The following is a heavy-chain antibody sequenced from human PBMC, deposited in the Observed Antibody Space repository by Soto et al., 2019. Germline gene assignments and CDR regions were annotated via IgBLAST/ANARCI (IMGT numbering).Heavy chain of an antibody. CDR3: ASSIS. CDR2: IWYDGSNK. V-gene: IGHV3-33*01. CDR1: GFIFSSYG. Sequence: GGSLRLSCEASGFIFSSYGMHWVRQAPGKGLEWVAVIWYDGSNKNYADSVKGRFTITRDNSKNTLYLQLNSLRAEDTAVYYCASSISWGQGTLVTVSS. J-gene: IGHJ5*02.